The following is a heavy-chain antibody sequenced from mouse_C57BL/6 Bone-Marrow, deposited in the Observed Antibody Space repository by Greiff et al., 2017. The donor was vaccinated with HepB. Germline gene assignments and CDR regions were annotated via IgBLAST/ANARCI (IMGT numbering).Heavy chain of an antibody. Sequence: EVMLVESGGGLVKPGGSLKLSCAASGFTFSSYAMSWVRQTPEKRLEWVATISDGGSYTYYPDNVKGRFTISRDNAKNNLYLQMSHLKSEDTAMYYCARGWLRRGFAYWGQGTLVTVSA. CDR1: GFTFSSYA. CDR2: ISDGGSYT. J-gene: IGHJ3*01. CDR3: ARGWLRRGFAY. D-gene: IGHD2-2*01. V-gene: IGHV5-4*03.